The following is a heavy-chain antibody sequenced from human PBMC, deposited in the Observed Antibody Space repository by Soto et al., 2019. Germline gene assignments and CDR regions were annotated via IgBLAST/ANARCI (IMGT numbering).Heavy chain of an antibody. V-gene: IGHV1-69*01. J-gene: IGHJ6*04. CDR3: ARGGRYPNYSYSYGMEV. D-gene: IGHD1-20*01. Sequence: QVQLVQAGAEVKTPGSSVKVSCQASVGTFSNYSISWLRQAPGQGLEWMGWSPPIFGTSKYAQNFQGRVTITVDESTSTGYMDLRRLRSDDTAVYDCARGGRYPNYSYSYGMEVGGKGTTVTVSS. CDR1: VGTFSNYS. CDR2: SPPIFGTS.